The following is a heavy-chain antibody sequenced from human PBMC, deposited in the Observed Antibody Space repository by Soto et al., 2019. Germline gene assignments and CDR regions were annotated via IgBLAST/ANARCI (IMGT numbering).Heavy chain of an antibody. J-gene: IGHJ3*02. D-gene: IGHD2-2*01. CDR3: ASDCSSTSCYEAFDI. Sequence: QVQLQESGPGLVKPSGTLSLTCAVSGGSISSSNWWRWVRQPPGKGLEWIGEIYHSGSTNYNPSLKSRVTISVDKSKNQFSLKLSSVTAADTAVYYCASDCSSTSCYEAFDIWGQGTMVTVSS. CDR2: IYHSGST. CDR1: GGSISSSNW. V-gene: IGHV4-4*02.